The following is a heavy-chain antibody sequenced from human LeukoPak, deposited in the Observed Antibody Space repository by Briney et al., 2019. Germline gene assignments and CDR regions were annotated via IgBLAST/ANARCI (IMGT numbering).Heavy chain of an antibody. J-gene: IGHJ4*02. CDR3: ARESSDYIPAY. CDR1: GFTFSSYW. D-gene: IGHD4-11*01. Sequence: GGSLRLSCAASGFTFSSYWMHWVRQAPGKGLVWVSRIISDGSDTSYADSVKGRFTISRDNAKNTLYLQMNGLTPEDTSVYYCARESSDYIPAYWGQGTLVTVSS. V-gene: IGHV3-74*01. CDR2: IISDGSDT.